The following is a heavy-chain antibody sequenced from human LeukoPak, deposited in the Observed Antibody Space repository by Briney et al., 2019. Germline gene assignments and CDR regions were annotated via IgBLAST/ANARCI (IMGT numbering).Heavy chain of an antibody. J-gene: IGHJ6*02. CDR2: ISGSGGST. CDR3: AKDRGVAPRPYYYFGMDV. Sequence: SGGSLRLSCAASGFTFSSYAMSWVRQAPGKGLEWVSAISGSGGSTYYADSVKGRFTISRDNSKNTLYLQMNSLRPEDTSVYYCAKDRGVAPRPYYYFGMDVWGQGTTVTVSS. D-gene: IGHD3-10*01. CDR1: GFTFSSYA. V-gene: IGHV3-23*01.